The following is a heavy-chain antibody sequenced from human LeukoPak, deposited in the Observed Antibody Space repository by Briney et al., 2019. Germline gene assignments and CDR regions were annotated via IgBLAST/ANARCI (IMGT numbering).Heavy chain of an antibody. CDR3: AKDRVSSSWYYFDY. CDR2: ISSSGSTI. CDR1: GFTFSSYE. V-gene: IGHV3-48*03. D-gene: IGHD6-13*01. J-gene: IGHJ4*02. Sequence: GGSLRLSCAASGFTFSSYEMSWVRQAPGKGLEWVSYISSSGSTIYYADSVKGRFTISRDNAKNSLYLQMNSLRAEDTALYYCAKDRVSSSWYYFDYWGQGTLVTVSS.